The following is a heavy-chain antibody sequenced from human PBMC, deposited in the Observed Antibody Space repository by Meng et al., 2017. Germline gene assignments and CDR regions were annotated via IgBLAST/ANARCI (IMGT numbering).Heavy chain of an antibody. D-gene: IGHD3-22*01. CDR1: GFTFDDYG. J-gene: IGHJ4*02. CDR2: INWNGGST. V-gene: IGHV3-20*04. CDR3: AKNSVSSGYHYRD. Sequence: GQLVESGGGVVRPGGSLRRSCAASGFTFDDYGMSWVRQAPGKGLEWVSGINWNGGSTGYADSVKGRFTISRDNAKNSLYLQMNSLRGEDTAIYYCAKNSVSSGYHYRDWGQGTLVTVSS.